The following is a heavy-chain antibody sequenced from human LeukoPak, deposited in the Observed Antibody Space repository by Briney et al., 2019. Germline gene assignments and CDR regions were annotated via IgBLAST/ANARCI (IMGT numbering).Heavy chain of an antibody. V-gene: IGHV3-30-3*01. D-gene: IGHD3-22*01. J-gene: IGHJ4*02. CDR1: GFTFSSYA. CDR2: ISYDGSNK. Sequence: PGRSLRLSCAASGFTFSSYAMHWVRQAPGKGLEWVAVISYDGSNKYYADSVKGRFTISRDNSKNTLYLQMNSLRAEDTAVYYCAREGTSRHYYYDSSGYPFDYWGQGTLVSVSS. CDR3: AREGTSRHYYYDSSGYPFDY.